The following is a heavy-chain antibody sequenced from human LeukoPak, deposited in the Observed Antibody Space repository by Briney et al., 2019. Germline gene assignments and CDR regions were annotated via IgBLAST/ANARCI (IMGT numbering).Heavy chain of an antibody. D-gene: IGHD6-19*01. J-gene: IGHJ6*02. CDR2: IYYSGST. Sequence: SETLSLTCTVSGGSISSYYWSWIRQPPGRGLEWIGYIYYSGSTNYNPSLKSRVTISVDTSKNQFSLKLSSVTAADTAVYYCARRSSSSGWRGYYYYYYGMDVWGQGTTVTVSS. V-gene: IGHV4-59*08. CDR3: ARRSSSSGWRGYYYYYYGMDV. CDR1: GGSISSYY.